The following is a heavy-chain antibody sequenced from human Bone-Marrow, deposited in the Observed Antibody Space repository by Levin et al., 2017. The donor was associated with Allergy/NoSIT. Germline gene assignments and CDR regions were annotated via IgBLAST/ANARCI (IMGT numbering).Heavy chain of an antibody. V-gene: IGHV4-59*03. J-gene: IGHJ4*02. CDR3: ARGHFDTSGYSNPYEY. D-gene: IGHD3-22*01. CDR2: IRYSGTT. CDR1: GGSISPYS. Sequence: SETLSLTCTVSGGSISPYSWTWIRQAPGKGLEWIGYIRYSGTTSYNPSLESRVTISVDTSKKQFSLKLSSVTEADTAIYYCARGHFDTSGYSNPYEYWGQGILVTVSS.